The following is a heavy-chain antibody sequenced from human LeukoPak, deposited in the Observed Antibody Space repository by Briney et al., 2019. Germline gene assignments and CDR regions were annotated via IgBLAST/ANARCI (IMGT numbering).Heavy chain of an antibody. CDR2: ISGSGGST. D-gene: IGHD6-25*01. CDR1: GFTFSSYA. CDR3: ARATASPIHYYYYYYMDG. V-gene: IGHV3-23*01. Sequence: GGSLRLSCAASGFTFSSYAMSWVRQAPGKGLEWVSAISGSGGSTYYADSVKGRFTISRDNSKNTLYLQMNSLRAEDTTGYYCARATASPIHYYYYYYMDGWGKGTTVTVSS. J-gene: IGHJ6*03.